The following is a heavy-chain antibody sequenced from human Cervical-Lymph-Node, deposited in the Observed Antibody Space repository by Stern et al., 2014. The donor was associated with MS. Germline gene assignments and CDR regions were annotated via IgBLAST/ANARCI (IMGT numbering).Heavy chain of an antibody. J-gene: IGHJ4*02. D-gene: IGHD6-13*01. V-gene: IGHV1-2*06. Sequence: QMQLVQSGAEVKKTGASVKVSCKASGYTFTGYYMHWVRQAPGQGLEWMGRINPKSGGTNYAQKFQGRVTMTRDTSINTVSMELSRLRSDDTAVYYCAKDPDSIWNPFDYWGQGTLVTVSS. CDR3: AKDPDSIWNPFDY. CDR1: GYTFTGYY. CDR2: INPKSGGT.